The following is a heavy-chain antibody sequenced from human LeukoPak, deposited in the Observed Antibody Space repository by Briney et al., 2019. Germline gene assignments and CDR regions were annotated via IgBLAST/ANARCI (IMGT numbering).Heavy chain of an antibody. CDR2: IYHSGST. CDR3: ARVQYYYDSSGYPSFDI. V-gene: IGHV4-4*02. D-gene: IGHD3-22*01. Sequence: PSGTLSLTCAVSGGSISSSNWWSWVRQPPGKGLEWIGEIYHSGSTNYNPSLKSRVTISVDKSKNQFSLKLSSVTAADTAVYYCARVQYYYDSSGYPSFDIWGQGTMVTASS. J-gene: IGHJ3*02. CDR1: GGSISSSNW.